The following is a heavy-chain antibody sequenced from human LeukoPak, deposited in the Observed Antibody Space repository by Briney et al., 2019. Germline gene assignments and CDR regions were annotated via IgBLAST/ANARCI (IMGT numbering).Heavy chain of an antibody. J-gene: IGHJ6*02. V-gene: IGHV1-3*01. CDR2: INAGKGNT. D-gene: IGHD2-2*01. CDR1: GGTFSSYA. CDR3: ARGSCSSTSCFMDV. Sequence: GASVKVSCKASGGTFSSYAISWVRQAPGQGLEWMGWINAGKGNTKYSQKLQGRVTITGDTSASTAYMELSSLRSEDTAVYYCARGSCSSTSCFMDVWGQGTTVTVSS.